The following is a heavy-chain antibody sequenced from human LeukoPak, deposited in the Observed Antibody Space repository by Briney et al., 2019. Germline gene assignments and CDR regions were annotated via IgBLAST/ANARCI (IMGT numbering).Heavy chain of an antibody. D-gene: IGHD1-26*01. CDR3: ARVWENSGSYYYH. CDR2: IYPGDSDT. V-gene: IGHV5-51*03. Sequence: GESLQISCKGSGYSFTNYWIAWVRQMSGKGLEWMGIIYPGDSDTRYSPSFQGQVTISVDKSISTAYLQWSSLKASDTAMYYCARVWENSGSYYYHWGQGTLVTVSS. CDR1: GYSFTNYW. J-gene: IGHJ4*02.